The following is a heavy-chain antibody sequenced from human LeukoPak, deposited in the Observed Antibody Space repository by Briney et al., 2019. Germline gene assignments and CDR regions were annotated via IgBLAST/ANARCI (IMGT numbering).Heavy chain of an antibody. D-gene: IGHD1-26*01. CDR2: IYSGGST. CDR1: GFTVSSNY. J-gene: IGHJ6*03. CDR3: ARDPYSGTYSDYYYYMDV. Sequence: GGSLRLSCAASGFTVSSNYMSWVRQTPGKGLEWVSVIYSGGSTYYADSVKGRFTISRDNAKNSLFLQLNSLRAEDTAVYYCARDPYSGTYSDYYYYMDVWGKGTTVTVSS. V-gene: IGHV3-53*05.